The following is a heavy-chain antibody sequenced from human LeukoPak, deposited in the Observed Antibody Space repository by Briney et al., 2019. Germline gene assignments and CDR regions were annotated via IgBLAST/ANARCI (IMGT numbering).Heavy chain of an antibody. D-gene: IGHD5-18*01. CDR3: AKGRGYNYGYIFGYFDY. J-gene: IGHJ4*02. CDR1: EFTFSSYA. CDR2: ISWNSGNI. Sequence: PGGSLRLSCAASEFTFSSYAMHWVRQTPGKGLEWVSGISWNSGNIDYADSVKGRFTISRDNAKNSLYLQMNSLRAEDTALYYCAKGRGYNYGYIFGYFDYWGQGTLVTVSS. V-gene: IGHV3-9*01.